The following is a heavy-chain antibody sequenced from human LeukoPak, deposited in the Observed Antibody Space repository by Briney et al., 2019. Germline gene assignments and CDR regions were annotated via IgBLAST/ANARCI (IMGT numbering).Heavy chain of an antibody. J-gene: IGHJ5*02. V-gene: IGHV1-18*01. CDR2: ISAYNGNT. CDR1: GYTFTSYG. Sequence: ASVKVSCKASGYTFTSYGISWVRQAPGQGLEWMGWISAYNGNTNYAQKLQGRVTMTTDTSTSTAYMELRSLRSDDTAVYYCARGWTYGSGSYYKSEDWFDPWGQGTLVTVSS. D-gene: IGHD3-10*01. CDR3: ARGWTYGSGSYYKSEDWFDP.